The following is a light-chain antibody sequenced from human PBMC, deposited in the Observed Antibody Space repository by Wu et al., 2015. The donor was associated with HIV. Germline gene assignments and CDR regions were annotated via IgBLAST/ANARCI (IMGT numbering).Light chain of an antibody. Sequence: VMTQAPAILSVSPGESATLSCRASQSVSTNLAWYQQRPGQAPRLLIYGASTRASGIPDRFSGSGSATEFTLTISGLQSEDFAVYYCQQYGSSPWTFGQGTKVGNQT. J-gene: IGKJ1*01. CDR1: QSVSTN. CDR3: QQYGSSPWT. V-gene: IGKV3D-15*02. CDR2: GAS.